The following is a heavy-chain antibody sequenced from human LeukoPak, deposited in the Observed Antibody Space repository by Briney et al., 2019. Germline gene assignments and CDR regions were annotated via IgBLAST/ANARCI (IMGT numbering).Heavy chain of an antibody. CDR2: MNQDGSGK. CDR3: ARDLSLYCSGGSCYSLNY. Sequence: QPGGSLRLSCAASGFAFSVYWMSWVRQAPGKGLEWVANMNQDGSGKYYVDSVKGRFTISRDNAKNSLYLQMNSLRAEDTAVYYCARDLSLYCSGGSCYSLNYWGQGTLVTVSS. J-gene: IGHJ4*02. V-gene: IGHV3-7*01. D-gene: IGHD2-15*01. CDR1: GFAFSVYW.